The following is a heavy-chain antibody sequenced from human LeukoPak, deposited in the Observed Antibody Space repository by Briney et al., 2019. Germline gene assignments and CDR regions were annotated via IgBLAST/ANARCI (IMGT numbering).Heavy chain of an antibody. J-gene: IGHJ4*02. V-gene: IGHV4-4*07. CDR2: LYTSGST. CDR3: ARGTVTTLFDY. D-gene: IGHD4-17*01. Sequence: SETLSLTCFVTGGSISYYYWSWIRQPAGKGLEWIGRLYTSGSTDYNPSLKSRVTMSVDTSKNQFSLKLRSVTAADTAVYYCARGTVTTLFDYWGQGTLVTVSS. CDR1: GGSISYYY.